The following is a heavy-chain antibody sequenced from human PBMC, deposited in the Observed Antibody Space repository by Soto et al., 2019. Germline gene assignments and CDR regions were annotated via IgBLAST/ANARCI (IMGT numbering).Heavy chain of an antibody. CDR1: EFTISGYA. V-gene: IGHV3-30-3*01. Sequence: LRLSCAASEFTISGYAMHWVRQAPGKGLEWVAIISYDGSSKYNTDSVKGPFTISRDTSKNTVYLQMHSLTVEDTAIYYCARDAVAMDYWGQGTLVTVSS. D-gene: IGHD6-19*01. CDR3: ARDAVAMDY. CDR2: ISYDGSSK. J-gene: IGHJ4*02.